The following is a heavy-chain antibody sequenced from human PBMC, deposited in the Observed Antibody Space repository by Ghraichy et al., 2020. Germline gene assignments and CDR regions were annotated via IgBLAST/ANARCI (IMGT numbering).Heavy chain of an antibody. CDR1: GYTFVDYG. J-gene: IGHJ4*02. Sequence: ASVKVSCKASGYTFVDYGITWLRQAPGQGLEWMGWIGPYNGKTKYPQKLHGRVTVTTDTSASTAYMELRSLRSDDTAVYYCARDVHYSDTSGLSPYYFDYWGQGTLVTVSS. V-gene: IGHV1-18*01. D-gene: IGHD3-22*01. CDR3: ARDVHYSDTSGLSPYYFDY. CDR2: IGPYNGKT.